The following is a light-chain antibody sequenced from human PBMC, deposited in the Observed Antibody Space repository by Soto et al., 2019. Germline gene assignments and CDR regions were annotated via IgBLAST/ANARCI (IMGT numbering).Light chain of an antibody. CDR2: DST. CDR3: HQRNQ. CDR1: QFLSSY. J-gene: IGKJ5*01. Sequence: EVVFAQSPFTLSLSPLERSSLSCRASQFLSSYLALYQQIPGQPPRLLIYDSTNRAAGIPARFSGSRSGTDFTLTISSVEPEDFAMYYCHQRNQFGQGTRLEIK. V-gene: IGKV3-11*01.